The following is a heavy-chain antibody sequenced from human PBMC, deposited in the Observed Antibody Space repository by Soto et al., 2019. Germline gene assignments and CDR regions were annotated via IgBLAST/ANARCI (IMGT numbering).Heavy chain of an antibody. CDR2: IWFDGSNK. Sequence: PGGSLRLSCAASGFTFNTYGMDWVRQALGKGLEWVAVIWFDGSNKYYADSVKGRFTISRDNAKNSLYLQMNSLRAEDTAVYYCARFYYDSSGYLPSPYYYYYGMDVWGQGTTVTVSS. J-gene: IGHJ6*02. CDR3: ARFYYDSSGYLPSPYYYYYGMDV. CDR1: GFTFNTYG. V-gene: IGHV3-33*03. D-gene: IGHD3-22*01.